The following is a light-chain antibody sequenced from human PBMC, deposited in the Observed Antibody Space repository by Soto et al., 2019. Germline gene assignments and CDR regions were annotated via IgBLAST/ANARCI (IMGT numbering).Light chain of an antibody. J-gene: IGLJ3*02. Sequence: QSVLTQPPSASAPLGASVTLTCTLSSGYRNYKVAWYQQRPGKGPRFVMRVGTGGIVGSKGDGIPDRFSVLGSGLNRYLTIKNIQEEDESDYHGGADHGSGSNFVWVFGGGTKLTVL. CDR1: SGYRNYK. CDR2: VGTGGIVG. CDR3: GADHGSGSNFVWV. V-gene: IGLV9-49*01.